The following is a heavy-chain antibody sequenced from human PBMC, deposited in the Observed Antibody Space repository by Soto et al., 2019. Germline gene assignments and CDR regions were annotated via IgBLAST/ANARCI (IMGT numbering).Heavy chain of an antibody. CDR1: GGSISIYY. J-gene: IGHJ4*02. V-gene: IGHV4-59*01. CDR2: IYYSGST. D-gene: IGHD4-17*01. CDR3: ARFKVTTSPLGGLFDY. Sequence: PSDTLSLTCTVSGGSISIYYWSWIRQPPGKGLEWIGYIYYSGSTNYNPSLKSRVTISVDTSKNQFSLKLSSVTAADTAVYYCARFKVTTSPLGGLFDYWGQGTLVTVSS.